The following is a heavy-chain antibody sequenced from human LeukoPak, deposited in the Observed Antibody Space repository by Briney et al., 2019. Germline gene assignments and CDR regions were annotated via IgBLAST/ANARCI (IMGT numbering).Heavy chain of an antibody. V-gene: IGHV3-23*01. CDR1: GFTFNRYG. CDR3: AQDGAWLRFDH. J-gene: IGHJ4*02. CDR2: ISPGGDIK. D-gene: IGHD5-12*01. Sequence: GGTLRLSCAASGFTFNRYGMNWVRQAPGKGLEWVSGISPGGDIKYYADSVKGRFVISRDNSKNTVYLQMNSLRVDDTARYYCAQDGAWLRFDHWGQGTLVTVSS.